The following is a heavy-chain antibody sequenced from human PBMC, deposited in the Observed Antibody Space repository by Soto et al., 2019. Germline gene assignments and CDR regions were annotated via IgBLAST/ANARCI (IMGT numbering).Heavy chain of an antibody. D-gene: IGHD2-15*01. CDR3: SRDTPLPWLAGSSVDY. CDR1: GFTFSSYW. Sequence: EVQLVESGGGLVQPGGSLRLSCAASGFTFSSYWMSWVRQAPGKGLEWVANIKQDGSEKYYVDSVKGRFTISRDNAKNSLYLQINRLRAEDPGVYYCSRDTPLPWLAGSSVDYWGQGTLVTVSS. CDR2: IKQDGSEK. J-gene: IGHJ4*02. V-gene: IGHV3-7*01.